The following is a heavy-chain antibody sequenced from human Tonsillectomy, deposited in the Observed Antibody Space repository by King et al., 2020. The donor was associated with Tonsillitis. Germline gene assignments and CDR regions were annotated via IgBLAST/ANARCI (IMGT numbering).Heavy chain of an antibody. V-gene: IGHV1-2*04. CDR1: GYTFTGYY. CDR2: INPNSGGT. CDR3: ARWGYYDTLYYFDY. Sequence: VQLVESGAEVKKPGASVKVSCKASGYTFTGYYMHWVRQAPGQGLEWMGWINPNSGGTNYAQKFQGCVTMTRDTSISKAYMELSRLRSDDTTVYYCARWGYYDTLYYFDYWGQGTLVTVSS. D-gene: IGHD3-9*01. J-gene: IGHJ4*02.